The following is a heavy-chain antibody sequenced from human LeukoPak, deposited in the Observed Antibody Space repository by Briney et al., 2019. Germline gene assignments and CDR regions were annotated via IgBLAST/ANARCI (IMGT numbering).Heavy chain of an antibody. D-gene: IGHD1-26*01. CDR2: INPNSGDT. J-gene: IGHJ4*02. CDR1: GYTLTDYY. CDR3: ARDWRGSYFPDF. V-gene: IGHV1-2*02. Sequence: ASVKVSCKASGYTLTDYYMHWVRQAPGQGLEWMGWINPNSGDTNYAQRFQGRVTMTRDTSISTAYMELSRLTSDDTAVYYCARDWRGSYFPDFWGQGTLVTVSS.